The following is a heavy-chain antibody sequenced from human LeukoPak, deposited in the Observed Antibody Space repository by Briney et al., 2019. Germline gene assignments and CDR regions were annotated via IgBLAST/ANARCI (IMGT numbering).Heavy chain of an antibody. J-gene: IGHJ4*02. CDR3: ASARYSDGFAWFDY. CDR1: SGSITNYY. Sequence: PSETLSLTCTVSSGSITNYYWNWFRHPPGKTLEWIGWIYSRGNTNYNPSLRSRVTVSGDMSRNQFSLRLTSVTAAATAVYYCASARYSDGFAWFDYWGQGALVTISS. D-gene: IGHD5-18*01. CDR2: IYSRGNT. V-gene: IGHV4-59*01.